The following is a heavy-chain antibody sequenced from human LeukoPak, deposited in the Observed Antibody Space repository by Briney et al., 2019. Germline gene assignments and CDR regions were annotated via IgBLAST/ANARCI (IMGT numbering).Heavy chain of an antibody. CDR2: IYHSGNT. V-gene: IGHV4-30-4*01. D-gene: IGHD6-19*01. CDR1: GVSLSSADYY. J-gene: IGHJ6*02. CDR3: ARRYPLAVAGHVYYYYGMDV. Sequence: SQTLSLTCTVSGVSLSSADYYWTWIRQPPGKGLEWIGYIYHSGNTHYNPSLKSRLSISIDTSTNDFSLRLSSVTAADTAVYYCARRYPLAVAGHVYYYYGMDVWGQGTTVTVSS.